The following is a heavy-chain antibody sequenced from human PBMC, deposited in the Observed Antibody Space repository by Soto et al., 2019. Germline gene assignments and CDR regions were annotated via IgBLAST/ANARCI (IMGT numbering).Heavy chain of an antibody. J-gene: IGHJ5*02. V-gene: IGHV3-48*01. D-gene: IGHD6-19*01. CDR2: ISSSSSTI. Sequence: EVQLVESGGGLVQPGGSLRLSCAASGFTFSSYSMNWVRQARGKGLEWVSYISSSSSTIYYADSVKGRFTISRDNAKNSLYLQINSLRAEDTAVYYCARETQWLNWFDPWGQGTLVTVSS. CDR3: ARETQWLNWFDP. CDR1: GFTFSSYS.